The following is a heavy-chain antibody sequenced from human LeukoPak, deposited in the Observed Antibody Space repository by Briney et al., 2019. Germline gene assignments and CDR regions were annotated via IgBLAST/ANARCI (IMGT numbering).Heavy chain of an antibody. D-gene: IGHD6-19*01. J-gene: IGHJ6*02. V-gene: IGHV5-51*01. CDR1: GYRFTSYW. CDR3: ARFEVAGNYYYYGMDV. Sequence: GESLKISCKGSGYRFTSYWIGWVRQMPGKGLEWMGIIYPSDSDTRYRPSFQGQVTISADKSISTAYLQWSSLKASDSAMYCCARFEVAGNYYYYGMDVWGQGTTVTVSS. CDR2: IYPSDSDT.